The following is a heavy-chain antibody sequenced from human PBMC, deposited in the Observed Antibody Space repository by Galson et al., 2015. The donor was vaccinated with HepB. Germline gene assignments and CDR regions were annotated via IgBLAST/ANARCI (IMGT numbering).Heavy chain of an antibody. D-gene: IGHD3-10*01. CDR2: INPNSGGT. CDR3: SRVIRGDYDY. Sequence: VKVSCKASGYPFTGYYMHWVRQAPGQGLEWMGRINPNSGGTNYAQKFQGRATMTRDTSISTAYMELSRLRSDDTAVYYCSRVIRGDYDYWGQGTLVTVSS. J-gene: IGHJ4*02. CDR1: GYPFTGYY. V-gene: IGHV1-2*06.